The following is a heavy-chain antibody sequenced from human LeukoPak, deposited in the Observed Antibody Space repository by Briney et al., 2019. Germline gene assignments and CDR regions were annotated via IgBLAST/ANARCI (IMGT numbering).Heavy chain of an antibody. D-gene: IGHD6-19*01. Sequence: PGGSLRLSCAASGFTFPNFAMSWVRQAPGKGLEWVSAISGSGTDTYFADPVKGRFTISRDNSKNTLYLQMNRLGADDTAMYYCAKHSRTASGWSISPRKGHLDSWGQGTRVTVSS. CDR1: GFTFPNFA. J-gene: IGHJ4*02. CDR2: ISGSGTDT. V-gene: IGHV3-23*01. CDR3: AKHSRTASGWSISPRKGHLDS.